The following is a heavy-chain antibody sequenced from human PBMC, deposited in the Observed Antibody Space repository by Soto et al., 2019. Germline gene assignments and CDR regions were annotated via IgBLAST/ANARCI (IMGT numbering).Heavy chain of an antibody. CDR2: INEDSTYM. J-gene: IGHJ6*03. Sequence: EVQLVESGGGLVQPGGSLRLSCTASGFAFNTYSMNWVRQAPGKGLEWVSSINEDSTYMYYADSLRGRITISRDNAKDSLFLQMNSLRPDDTAVYYCVRDLGRYFRSGYMDLWGDGATVTVSS. D-gene: IGHD3-9*01. CDR3: VRDLGRYFRSGYMDL. V-gene: IGHV3-21*02. CDR1: GFAFNTYS.